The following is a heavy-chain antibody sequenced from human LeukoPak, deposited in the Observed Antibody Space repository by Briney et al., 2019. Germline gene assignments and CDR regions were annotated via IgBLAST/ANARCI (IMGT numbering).Heavy chain of an antibody. D-gene: IGHD3-22*01. Sequence: GGSLRLSCAASGFTFSSYAMSWVRQAPGKGLEWVSAFSGSGGSTYYADSVKGRFTISRDNSKNSLYLQMNSLRTEDTALYYCAKARGLIGGAFDIWGQGTMVTVSS. CDR2: FSGSGGST. CDR3: AKARGLIGGAFDI. CDR1: GFTFSSYA. V-gene: IGHV3-23*01. J-gene: IGHJ3*02.